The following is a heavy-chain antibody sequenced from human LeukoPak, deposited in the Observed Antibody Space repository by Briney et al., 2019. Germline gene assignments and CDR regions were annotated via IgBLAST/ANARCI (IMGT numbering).Heavy chain of an antibody. CDR1: GFTFNSYA. Sequence: GGSLRLSCAASGFTFNSYAFNWVRQAPGKGLEWVGRIKSKTDGGTTDYAAPVKGRFTISRDDSKNTLYLQMNSLKTEDTAVYYCTTSTGGTNYYYYYYMDVWGKGTTVTVSS. V-gene: IGHV3-15*01. J-gene: IGHJ6*03. CDR2: IKSKTDGGTT. CDR3: TTSTGGTNYYYYYYMDV. D-gene: IGHD3-16*01.